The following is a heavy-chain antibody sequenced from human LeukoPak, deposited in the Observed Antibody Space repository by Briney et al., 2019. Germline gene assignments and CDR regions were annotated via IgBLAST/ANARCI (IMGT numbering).Heavy chain of an antibody. D-gene: IGHD6-6*01. Sequence: SQTLSLTCTVSGGSVTSGGYYWSWIRQHPEKGLEWIGYVYYTGSTYYNPSLKSRVTISSDTSKNQFSQKVSSVTAADTAVYYCARISAGRYGMDVWGQGTTVTVSS. CDR2: VYYTGST. CDR3: ARISAGRYGMDV. CDR1: GGSVTSGGYY. V-gene: IGHV4-31*03. J-gene: IGHJ6*02.